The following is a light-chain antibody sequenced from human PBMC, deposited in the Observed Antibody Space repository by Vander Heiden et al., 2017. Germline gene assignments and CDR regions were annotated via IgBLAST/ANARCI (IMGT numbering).Light chain of an antibody. CDR1: QSVSSNY. Sequence: EIVLTQSTGILSLSPGERATLSCRAGQSVSSNYLAWFRHKPGQAPRLLMYGASRRATGIPDRFSGSGSGTDFTLTISRLEPEDFAVYYCQHYGTSQYTFGQGTKLEIK. CDR3: QHYGTSQYT. V-gene: IGKV3-20*01. CDR2: GAS. J-gene: IGKJ2*01.